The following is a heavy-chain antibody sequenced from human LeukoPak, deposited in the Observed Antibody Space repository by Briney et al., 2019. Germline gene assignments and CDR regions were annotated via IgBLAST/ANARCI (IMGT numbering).Heavy chain of an antibody. J-gene: IGHJ4*02. V-gene: IGHV1-3*01. CDR1: GYTFTSYA. CDR2: INAGNGNT. Sequence: ASVKVSCKASGYTFTSYAMHWVRQAPGQRLEWMGWINAGNGNTKYSQKFQGRVTITRDTSASTAYMELSSLRSEDTAVYYCARFRVVACHYFDYWGQGTLVTVSS. CDR3: ARFRVVACHYFDY. D-gene: IGHD2-15*01.